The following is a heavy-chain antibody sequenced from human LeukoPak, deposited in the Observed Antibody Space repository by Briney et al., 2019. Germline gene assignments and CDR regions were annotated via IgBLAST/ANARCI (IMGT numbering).Heavy chain of an antibody. Sequence: GGSLRLSCAASGFTFSSYAMHWVRQAPGKGLEWVAVISYDGSNKYYADSVKGRFTISRDNSKNTLYLQMNSLRAEDTAVYYCAREQSRGGAFDIWGQGTMVTVSS. CDR1: GFTFSSYA. J-gene: IGHJ3*02. V-gene: IGHV3-30-3*01. CDR3: AREQSRGGAFDI. D-gene: IGHD2-15*01. CDR2: ISYDGSNK.